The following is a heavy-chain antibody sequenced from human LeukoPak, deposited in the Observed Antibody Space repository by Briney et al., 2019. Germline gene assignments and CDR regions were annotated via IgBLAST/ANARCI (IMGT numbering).Heavy chain of an antibody. CDR3: ARVVGYCTNGVCYRYWFDP. V-gene: IGHV1-8*01. J-gene: IGHJ5*02. CDR1: GYTFTSYD. D-gene: IGHD2-8*01. Sequence: GASVKVSCKASGYTFTSYDINWVRQATGQGLEWMGWMNPNSGNTGYAQKFQGRVTMTRNTSISTAYMELSSLRSEDTAVYYCARVVGYCTNGVCYRYWFDPWGQGTLVTVSS. CDR2: MNPNSGNT.